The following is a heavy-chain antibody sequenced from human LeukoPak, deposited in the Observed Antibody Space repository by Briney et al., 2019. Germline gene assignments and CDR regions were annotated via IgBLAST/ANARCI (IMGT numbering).Heavy chain of an antibody. CDR3: ARAVGPFDY. CDR2: IWSDGSNK. J-gene: IGHJ4*02. D-gene: IGHD1-26*01. CDR1: GFTFSSYG. V-gene: IGHV3-33*01. Sequence: GGSLRLSCAASGFTFSSYGMHWVRQAPGKGLERVAVIWSDGSNKYYADSVKGRFTISRDNSKNTLYLQMNSLRAEDTAVYYCARAVGPFDYWGQGTPVTVSS.